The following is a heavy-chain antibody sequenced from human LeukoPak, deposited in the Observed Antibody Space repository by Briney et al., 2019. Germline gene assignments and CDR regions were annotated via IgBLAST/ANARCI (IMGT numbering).Heavy chain of an antibody. CDR2: INHSGST. V-gene: IGHV4-34*01. Sequence: PSETLSLTCAVYGVSFSGYYWSWIRQPPGKGLEWIGEINHSGSTNYNPSLKSRVNISVETSKNQFSLKLSPVTAADTAVYYCARGVRQWLVFFAFDIWGQGTMVTVSS. CDR1: GVSFSGYY. D-gene: IGHD6-19*01. CDR3: ARGVRQWLVFFAFDI. J-gene: IGHJ3*02.